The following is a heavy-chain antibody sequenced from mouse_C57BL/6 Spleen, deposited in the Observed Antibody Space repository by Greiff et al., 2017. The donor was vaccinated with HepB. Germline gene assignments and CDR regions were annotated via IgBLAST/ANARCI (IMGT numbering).Heavy chain of an antibody. Sequence: VQLKQSVAELVRPGASVKLSCTASGFNIKNTYMHWVKQRPEQGLEWIGRIDPANGNTKYAPKFQGKATITADTSSNTAYLQLSSLTSEDTAIYYCALGGTYYDYDWWYFDVWGTGTTVTVSS. D-gene: IGHD2-4*01. V-gene: IGHV14-3*01. J-gene: IGHJ1*03. CDR1: GFNIKNTY. CDR3: ALGGTYYDYDWWYFDV. CDR2: IDPANGNT.